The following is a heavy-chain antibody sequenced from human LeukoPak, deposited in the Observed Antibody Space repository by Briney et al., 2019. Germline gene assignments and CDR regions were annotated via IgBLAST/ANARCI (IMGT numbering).Heavy chain of an antibody. D-gene: IGHD3-16*01. CDR3: AKDAGGSYFDY. CDR2: ISYDGSNK. Sequence: QPGGSLRLSCAASGFTFSSYGMYWVRQAPGKGLEWVAVISYDGSNKYYADSVKGRFTISRDNSKNTLYLQMNSLRAEDTAVYYCAKDAGGSYFDYWGQGTLVTVSS. CDR1: GFTFSSYG. V-gene: IGHV3-30*18. J-gene: IGHJ4*02.